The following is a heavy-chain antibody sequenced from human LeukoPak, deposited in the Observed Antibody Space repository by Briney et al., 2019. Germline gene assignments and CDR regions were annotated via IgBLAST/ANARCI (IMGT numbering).Heavy chain of an antibody. CDR2: IYYSGST. CDR3: ARPDYDSSGTDY. V-gene: IGHV4-59*05. Sequence: SETLSLACTVSGGSISSYYWSWIRQPPGKGLEWIGSIYYSGSTYYNPSLKSRVTISVDTSKNQFSLKLSSVTAADTAVYYCARPDYDSSGTDYWGQGTLVTVSS. D-gene: IGHD3-22*01. CDR1: GGSISSYY. J-gene: IGHJ4*02.